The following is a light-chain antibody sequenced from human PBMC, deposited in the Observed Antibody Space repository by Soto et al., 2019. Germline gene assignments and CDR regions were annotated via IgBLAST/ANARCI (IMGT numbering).Light chain of an antibody. Sequence: QSVLTQPASVSGSPGQSITISRTGTSSDVGGSNCVSWYQQHPGRAPKLVISDVGNRPSGVSTRFSGSKSGNTASLTISGLQAEDEADYYCCSCINSNSYVFGGGTKVTVL. CDR2: DVG. CDR1: SSDVGGSNC. V-gene: IGLV2-14*01. CDR3: CSCINSNSYV. J-gene: IGLJ1*01.